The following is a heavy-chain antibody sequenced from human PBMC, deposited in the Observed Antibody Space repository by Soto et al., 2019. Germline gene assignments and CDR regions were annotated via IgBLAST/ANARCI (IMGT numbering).Heavy chain of an antibody. CDR3: AKGRVEYSSLGSFDY. CDR2: ISGSGST. Sequence: PGGSLRLSCAASGFTFSDYGMSWVRQAPGKGLEWVSAISGSGSTFYAGSVKGRFTISRDNSKNTLYLQMNSLRAEDTAVYYCAKGRVEYSSLGSFDYWGQGTLVTVSS. CDR1: GFTFSDYG. J-gene: IGHJ4*02. D-gene: IGHD6-6*01. V-gene: IGHV3-23*01.